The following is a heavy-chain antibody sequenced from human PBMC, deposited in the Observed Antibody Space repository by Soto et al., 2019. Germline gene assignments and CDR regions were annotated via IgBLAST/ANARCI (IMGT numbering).Heavy chain of an antibody. CDR3: ASYGSGSYYNGYYFDY. CDR2: IHHSGST. D-gene: IGHD3-10*01. V-gene: IGHV4-34*01. J-gene: IGHJ4*02. CDR1: GGSFSAYY. Sequence: SETLSLTCAVYGGSFSAYYWSWIRQSPGKGLEWIGEIHHSGSTNYKPSLKSRVTISVDTSKNQFSLELRSVTAADTAVYYCASYGSGSYYNGYYFDYWGQGTLDTVSS.